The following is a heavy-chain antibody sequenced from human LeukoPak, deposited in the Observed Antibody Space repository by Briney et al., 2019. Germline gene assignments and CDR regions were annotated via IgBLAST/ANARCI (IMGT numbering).Heavy chain of an antibody. CDR3: ARDFGQYKLNGGYYFDY. V-gene: IGHV3-21*01. Sequence: PGGSLRLSCAASGFIFSNHGMHWVRQAPGKGLEWVSSITSSSSYIYYADSVKGRFTISRDNAKNSLYLQMNSLRAEDTAVYYCARDFGQYKLNGGYYFDYWGQGTLVTVS. CDR2: ITSSSSYI. CDR1: GFIFSNHG. D-gene: IGHD3-10*01. J-gene: IGHJ4*02.